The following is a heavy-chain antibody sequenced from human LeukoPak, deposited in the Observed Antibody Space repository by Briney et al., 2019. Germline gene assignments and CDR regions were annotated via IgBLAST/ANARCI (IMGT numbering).Heavy chain of an antibody. J-gene: IGHJ4*02. Sequence: RTGGSLRLSCAASGFTFSSYAMHWVRQAPGKGLEWVAVISYDGSNKYYADSVKGRFTISRDNSKNTLHLQMNSLRAEDTAVYYCARDLITIFGVVSGSLCDWGQGTLVTVSS. CDR2: ISYDGSNK. CDR1: GFTFSSYA. V-gene: IGHV3-30*04. D-gene: IGHD3-3*01. CDR3: ARDLITIFGVVSGSLCD.